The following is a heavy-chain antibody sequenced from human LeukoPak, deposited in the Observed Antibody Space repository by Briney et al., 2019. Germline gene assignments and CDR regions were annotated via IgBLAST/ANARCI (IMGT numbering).Heavy chain of an antibody. D-gene: IGHD3/OR15-3a*01. CDR2: ISSSSSYI. CDR3: ARDRDWGLGTDAFDI. Sequence: GGSLRLSCAASGFTFSRYSMNWVRQAPGKGLEWVSSISSSSSYIYYADSVKGRFTISRDNAKNSLYLQMNSLRAEDTAVYYCARDRDWGLGTDAFDIWGQGTMVTVSS. CDR1: GFTFSRYS. J-gene: IGHJ3*02. V-gene: IGHV3-21*01.